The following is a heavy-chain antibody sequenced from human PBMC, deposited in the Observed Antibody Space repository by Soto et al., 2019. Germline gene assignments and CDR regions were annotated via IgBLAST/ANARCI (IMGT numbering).Heavy chain of an antibody. J-gene: IGHJ4*02. CDR2: INSSSSYI. CDR1: GFTFSSYG. V-gene: IGHV3-21*01. Sequence: PGGSLRLSCAASGFTFSSYGMNWVRQAPGKGLEWVSSINSSSSYIYYADSVKGRFTISRDNAKNSLYLQMNNLRAEDTAVYYFAIYLAYDFWSGTILASGEYLDYWGQGTLVTVSS. D-gene: IGHD3-3*01. CDR3: AIYLAYDFWSGTILASGEYLDY.